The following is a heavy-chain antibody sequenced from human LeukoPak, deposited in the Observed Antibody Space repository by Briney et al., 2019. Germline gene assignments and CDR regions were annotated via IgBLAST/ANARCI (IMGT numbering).Heavy chain of an antibody. V-gene: IGHV1-2*02. D-gene: IGHD6-6*01. Sequence: ASVKVSCKASGYTFTGYYMHWVRQAPGQGLEWMGWINPNSGGTNYAQKFQGRVTMTRDTSISTAYMELSSLRSEDTAVYYCARDGIAARRSLGDFQHWGQGTLVTVSS. CDR1: GYTFTGYY. J-gene: IGHJ1*01. CDR2: INPNSGGT. CDR3: ARDGIAARRSLGDFQH.